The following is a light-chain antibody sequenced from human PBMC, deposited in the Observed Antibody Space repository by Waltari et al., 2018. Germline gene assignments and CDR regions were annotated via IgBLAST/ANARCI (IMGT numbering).Light chain of an antibody. CDR2: DDN. CDR1: SRDVGGDGS. Sequence: QSALTQPASVSGSPAQSITISCTGSSRDVGGDGSVSWYQDHPGQAPKVIIYDDNNRPSGLSDRFSGSKSGNTASLTISGLQAEDEATYYCSSQSSNNVVMFGGGTKLTVL. V-gene: IGLV2-14*03. CDR3: SSQSSNNVVM. J-gene: IGLJ3*02.